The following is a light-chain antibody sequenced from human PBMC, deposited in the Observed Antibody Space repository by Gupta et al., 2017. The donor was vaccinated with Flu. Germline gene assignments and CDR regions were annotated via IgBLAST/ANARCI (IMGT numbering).Light chain of an antibody. V-gene: IGLV1-44*01. J-gene: IGLJ2*01. CDR2: SDN. CDR3: AAWDDRLSVVV. Sequence: RVTISCSGSSSNIGRSTVNWYQQLPGTAPKVLRYSDNQRTSGVPDRFSGSKSGTSASLTISGLQSEDEADYFCAAWDDRLSVVVFGGGTKLTVL. CDR1: SSNIGRST.